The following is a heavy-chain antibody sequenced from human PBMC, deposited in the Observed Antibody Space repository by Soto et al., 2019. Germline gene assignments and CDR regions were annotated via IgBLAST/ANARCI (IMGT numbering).Heavy chain of an antibody. CDR2: IYYSGST. D-gene: IGHD4-4*01. CDR3: ARVPVTSYYYGMDV. Sequence: SETLSLTCTVSGGSISSGAYYWSWIRQPPGKGLEWIGHIYYSGSTYYNPSLKSRVTISVDTSKNQFSLKLSSVTAADTAVYYCARVPVTSYYYGMDVWGQGTTVTVSS. J-gene: IGHJ6*02. V-gene: IGHV4-30-4*01. CDR1: GGSISSGAYY.